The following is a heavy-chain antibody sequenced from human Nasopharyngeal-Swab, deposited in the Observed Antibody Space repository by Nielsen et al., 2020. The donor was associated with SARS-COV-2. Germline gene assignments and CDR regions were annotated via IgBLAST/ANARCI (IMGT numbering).Heavy chain of an antibody. CDR2: IYYSGST. D-gene: IGHD6-19*01. J-gene: IGHJ5*02. CDR3: ARERGSSGWSWGWFDP. Sequence: SETLSLTCTVSGGSISSYYWRWIRQPPGKGLEWIGYIYYSGSTNYNPSLKSRVTISVDTSKNQFSLKLSSVTAADTAVYYCARERGSSGWSWGWFDPWGQGTLVTVSS. V-gene: IGHV4-59*01. CDR1: GGSISSYY.